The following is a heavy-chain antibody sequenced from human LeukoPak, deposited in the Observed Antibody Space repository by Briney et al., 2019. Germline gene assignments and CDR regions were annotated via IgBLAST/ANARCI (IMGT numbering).Heavy chain of an antibody. D-gene: IGHD1-26*01. Sequence: PGRSLRLSCAASGFTFSSYGMHWVRQAPGKGLEWVAVISYDGSNKYYADSVKGRFTISRDNSKNTLYLQMNSLRAEDTAVYYCAKDSGPVGYYFDYWGQGTLVTVSS. CDR3: AKDSGPVGYYFDY. CDR1: GFTFSSYG. CDR2: ISYDGSNK. V-gene: IGHV3-30*18. J-gene: IGHJ4*02.